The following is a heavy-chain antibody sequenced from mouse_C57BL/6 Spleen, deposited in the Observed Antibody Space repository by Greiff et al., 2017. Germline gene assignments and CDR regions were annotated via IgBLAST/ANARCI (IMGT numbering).Heavy chain of an antibody. V-gene: IGHV5-6*01. CDR3: AREITTVVAPGYFDV. D-gene: IGHD1-1*01. CDR1: GFTFSSYG. J-gene: IGHJ1*03. Sequence: DVQLVESGGDLVKPGGSLKLSCAASGFTFSSYGMSWVRQTPDKRLEWVATISSGGSYTYYPDSVKGRFTISRDNAKNTLYLQMSSLKSEDTAMYYCAREITTVVAPGYFDVWGTGTTVTVSS. CDR2: ISSGGSYT.